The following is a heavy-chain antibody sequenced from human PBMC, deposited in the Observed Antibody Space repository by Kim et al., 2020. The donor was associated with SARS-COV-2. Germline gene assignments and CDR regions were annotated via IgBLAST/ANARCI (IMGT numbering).Heavy chain of an antibody. CDR3: ASRTYSSGWSFDY. Sequence: SETLSLTCTVSGGSISSSSYYWGWIRQPPGKGLEWIGSIYYSGSTYYNPSLKSRVTISVDTSKNQFSLKLSSVTAADTAVYYCASRTYSSGWSFDYWGQGTLVTVSS. CDR1: GGSISSSSYY. V-gene: IGHV4-39*01. J-gene: IGHJ4*02. D-gene: IGHD6-19*01. CDR2: IYYSGST.